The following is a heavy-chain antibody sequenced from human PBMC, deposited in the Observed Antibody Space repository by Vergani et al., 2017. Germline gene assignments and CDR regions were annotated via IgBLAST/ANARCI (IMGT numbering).Heavy chain of an antibody. J-gene: IGHJ3*02. Sequence: QVQLQESGPGLVKPSQTLSLTCTVSGGSISSGGYYWSWIRPHPGKGLEWIGYIYYSGSTYYNPSLKSRVTISVDTSKNQFSLKLSSVTAADTAVYYCAGLLRDFDWTPRPHAFDIWGEGTMVAVSS. V-gene: IGHV4-31*03. CDR2: IYYSGST. CDR3: AGLLRDFDWTPRPHAFDI. CDR1: GGSISSGGYY. D-gene: IGHD3-9*01.